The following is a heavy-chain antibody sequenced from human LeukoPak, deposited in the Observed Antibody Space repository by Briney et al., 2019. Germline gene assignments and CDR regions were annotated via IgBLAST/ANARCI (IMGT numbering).Heavy chain of an antibody. CDR3: ATLPTVTRPHDY. CDR1: GYTFTSYG. D-gene: IGHD4-11*01. Sequence: ASVKVSCKASGYTFTSYGMSWVRQAPGQGLEWMGWISAYNGNTNYAQKLQGRVTMTTDTSTSTAYMELRSLRSDDTAVYYCATLPTVTRPHDYWGQGTMVTVSS. CDR2: ISAYNGNT. V-gene: IGHV1-18*01. J-gene: IGHJ4*02.